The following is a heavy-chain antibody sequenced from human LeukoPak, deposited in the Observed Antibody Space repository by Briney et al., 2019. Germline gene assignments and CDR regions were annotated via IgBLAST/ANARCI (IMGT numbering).Heavy chain of an antibody. V-gene: IGHV4-39*07. D-gene: IGHD3-22*01. CDR3: ARQGFSGYFFDY. Sequence: SETLSLTCTVSGGSISSSSYYWGWIRQPPGKGLEWIGSIYYSGSTYYNPSLKSRVTISVDTSKNQFSLKLSSVTAADTAVYYCARQGFSGYFFDYWGQGTLVTVSS. CDR1: GGSISSSSYY. CDR2: IYYSGST. J-gene: IGHJ4*02.